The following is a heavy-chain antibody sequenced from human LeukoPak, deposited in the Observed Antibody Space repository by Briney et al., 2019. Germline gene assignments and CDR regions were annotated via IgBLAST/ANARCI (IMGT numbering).Heavy chain of an antibody. J-gene: IGHJ5*02. CDR2: IKSSGSS. V-gene: IGHV4-59*01. D-gene: IGHD5-12*01. CDR1: GGSMSGYY. Sequence: PSETLSLTCTVSGGSMSGYYWSWIRQPPGKGLEWIGYIKSSGSSNYNPSLKSRVTISMDTSKNQFSLRLNSVTAADTAVYYCARDGTVATNWFDPWGQGTLVTVSS. CDR3: ARDGTVATNWFDP.